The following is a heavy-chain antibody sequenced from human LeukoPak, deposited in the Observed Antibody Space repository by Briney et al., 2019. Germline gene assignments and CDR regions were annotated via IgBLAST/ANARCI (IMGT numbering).Heavy chain of an antibody. CDR1: GGSISSSTYY. J-gene: IGHJ3*02. CDR2: IYYSGST. V-gene: IGHV4-39*01. CDR3: ARLNVDTAMVYDAFDI. Sequence: SETLSLTCTVSGGSISSSTYYWGWIRQPPGKGLEWIGSIYYSGSTYYNPALNSRVTISVDTSKNQFSLKLSSVTAADTAVYYCARLNVDTAMVYDAFDIWGQGTMVTVSS. D-gene: IGHD5-18*01.